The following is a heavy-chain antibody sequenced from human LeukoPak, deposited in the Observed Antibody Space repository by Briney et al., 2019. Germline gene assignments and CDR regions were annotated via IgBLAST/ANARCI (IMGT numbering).Heavy chain of an antibody. CDR3: ARSIAVAGTVADY. D-gene: IGHD6-19*01. CDR1: GCTFTGYY. V-gene: IGHV1-2*02. Sequence: VASVKVSCKASGCTFTGYYMHWVRQAPGQGLEWMGWINPNSGGTNYAQKFQGRVTMTRDTSISTAYMELSRLRSDDTAVYYCARSIAVAGTVADYWGQGTLVTVSS. J-gene: IGHJ4*02. CDR2: INPNSGGT.